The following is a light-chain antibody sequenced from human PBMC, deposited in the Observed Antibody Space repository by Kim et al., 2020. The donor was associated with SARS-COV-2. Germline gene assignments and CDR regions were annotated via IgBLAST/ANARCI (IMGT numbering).Light chain of an antibody. CDR1: QSVSSNF. J-gene: IGKJ1*01. CDR2: SAS. Sequence: ENVLTQSPDTLSLSPGERATLSCRASQSVSSNFLAWYQHKTGQAPRLLIYSASSRASGIPDRFSGSGSRTDFTLTISTLEPEDFAVYYCQKYATAPQTFGQGTKVDIK. CDR3: QKYATAPQT. V-gene: IGKV3-20*01.